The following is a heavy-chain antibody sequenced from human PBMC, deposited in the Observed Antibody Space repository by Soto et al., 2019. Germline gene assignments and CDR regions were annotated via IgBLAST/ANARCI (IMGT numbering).Heavy chain of an antibody. CDR1: GYTFTSFH. D-gene: IGHD3-3*02. V-gene: IGHV1-18*01. CDR2: ISAYNGNT. Sequence: QVQLVQSGAEVKKPGASVKVSCKASGYTFTSFHISWVRQAPGQGLEWMGWISAYNGNTNYAQNLQGRVTMTADTSTITAYMELRTLISDDTAMYYCARDSPPIASWGQGTLVTVSS. J-gene: IGHJ5*02. CDR3: ARDSPPIAS.